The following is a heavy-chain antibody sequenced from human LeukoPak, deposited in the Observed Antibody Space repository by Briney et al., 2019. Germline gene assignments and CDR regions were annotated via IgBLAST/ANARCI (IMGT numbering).Heavy chain of an antibody. D-gene: IGHD2-2*01. Sequence: GASVKVSCKASGGSFSSYAVSWVRQAPGQGLEWMGRIIPIFGIATYAQKFQGRVTITADTSTSTAYMELRSLRSEDTAVYYCAKDRGQLLQVPYGMDVWGQGTTVTVSS. V-gene: IGHV1-69*04. J-gene: IGHJ6*02. CDR3: AKDRGQLLQVPYGMDV. CDR1: GGSFSSYA. CDR2: IIPIFGIA.